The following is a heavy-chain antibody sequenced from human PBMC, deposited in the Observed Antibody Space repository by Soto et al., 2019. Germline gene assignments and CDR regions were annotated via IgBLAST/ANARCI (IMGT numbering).Heavy chain of an antibody. Sequence: SVKVSCKAFGGTFISFASSWMRQAPGQGLEWMGGIIPIFGTANYAQKFQGRVTITADESTSTAYMELSSLRSEDTAVYYCARDLDYYDSSGYSYGMDVWGQGTTVTVSS. D-gene: IGHD3-22*01. CDR2: IIPIFGTA. CDR3: ARDLDYYDSSGYSYGMDV. CDR1: GGTFISFA. J-gene: IGHJ6*02. V-gene: IGHV1-69*13.